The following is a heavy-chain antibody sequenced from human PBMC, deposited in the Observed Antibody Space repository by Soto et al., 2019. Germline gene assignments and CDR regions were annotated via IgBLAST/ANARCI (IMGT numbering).Heavy chain of an antibody. CDR1: GFTFSSYS. J-gene: IGHJ6*03. Sequence: PGGSLRLSCAASGFTFSSYSMNWVRQAPGKGLEWVSSISSSSYIYYADSVKGRFTISRDNAKNSLYLQMNSLRAEDTAVYYCARRSGDDFWSGYYNRPYYYYYYMDVWGKGTTVTVSS. CDR2: ISSSSYI. V-gene: IGHV3-21*01. D-gene: IGHD3-3*01. CDR3: ARRSGDDFWSGYYNRPYYYYYYMDV.